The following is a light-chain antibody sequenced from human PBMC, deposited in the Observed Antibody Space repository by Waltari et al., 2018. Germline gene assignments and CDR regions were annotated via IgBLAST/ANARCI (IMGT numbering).Light chain of an antibody. V-gene: IGKV3-11*01. CDR2: DAS. Sequence: EIVLTQSPATLSLSPDERATLSCRASESISSFLAWYQQKPGQAPRLLISDASNRATGIPARFSGRGSGTDFTLTISSLEFGDLGVYYCQQRHKWPLTFGAGTKVEI. CDR3: QQRHKWPLT. J-gene: IGKJ4*01. CDR1: ESISSF.